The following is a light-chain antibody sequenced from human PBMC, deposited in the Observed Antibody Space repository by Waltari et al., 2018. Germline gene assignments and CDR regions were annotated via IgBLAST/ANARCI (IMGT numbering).Light chain of an antibody. CDR2: GAS. CDR3: QQYDDLSLT. CDR1: EYVSGSY. J-gene: IGKJ4*01. Sequence: EIVLTQSPGTLSLSPGERAILSCRASEYVSGSYLAWYQQKPGRALRLLIYGASLRATGVPDRFSGSGSGTDFTLTISRLEPEDFAVYYCQQYDDLSLTFGGGTKVEIK. V-gene: IGKV3-20*01.